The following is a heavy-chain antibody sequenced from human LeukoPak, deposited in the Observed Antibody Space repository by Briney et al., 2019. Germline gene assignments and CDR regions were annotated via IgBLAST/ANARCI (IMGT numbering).Heavy chain of an antibody. CDR1: GGSISSSSYY. Sequence: SETLSLTCTVSGGSISSSSYYWGWIRQPPGEGLEWIGGIYYSGSSYYNPSLKSRVTISVDTSKNQFSLKLSPVTAADTAVYYCAREITWHMDVWGKGTTVTVSS. CDR3: AREITWHMDV. V-gene: IGHV4-39*07. J-gene: IGHJ6*03. CDR2: IYYSGSS. D-gene: IGHD1-14*01.